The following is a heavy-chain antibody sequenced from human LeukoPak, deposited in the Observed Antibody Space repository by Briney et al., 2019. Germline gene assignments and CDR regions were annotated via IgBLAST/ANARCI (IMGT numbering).Heavy chain of an antibody. CDR1: DYSISSGYS. V-gene: IGHV4-38-2*02. D-gene: IGHD3-10*01. J-gene: IGHJ5*02. CDR3: HTMVRGVIITT. CDR2: IYHSGRT. Sequence: PSETLSHTCTVSDYSISSGYSWGWIRQPPGKGLEWIGSIYHSGRTYYNPSLKSRVTISVDTSKNQFSLKLSSVTAADTAVYYCHTMVRGVIITTWGQGTLVTVSS.